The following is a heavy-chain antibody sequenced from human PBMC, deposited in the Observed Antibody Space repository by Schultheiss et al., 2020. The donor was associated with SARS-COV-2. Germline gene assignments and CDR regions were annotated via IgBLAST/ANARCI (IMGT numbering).Heavy chain of an antibody. CDR2: IKQDGSEK. J-gene: IGHJ4*02. Sequence: GGSLRLSCAASGFTFSSYWMSWVRQAPGKGLEWVANIKQDGSEKYYVDSVKGRFTISRDNAKTSLYLRMNSLRAEDTAVYYCAKDRVVEMATIYDYWGQGTLVTVSS. D-gene: IGHD5-24*01. CDR3: AKDRVVEMATIYDY. CDR1: GFTFSSYW. V-gene: IGHV3-7*03.